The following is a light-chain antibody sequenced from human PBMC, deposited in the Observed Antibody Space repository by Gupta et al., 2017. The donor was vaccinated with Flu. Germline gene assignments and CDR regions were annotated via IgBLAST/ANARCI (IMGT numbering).Light chain of an antibody. CDR3: AAWDDSLSAWV. J-gene: IGLJ3*02. CDR2: RND. Sequence: QSVLTQPPAASGTPGQRVTISCSGSSHNLGGNYIYWYQQLPGTAPKLLISRNDQRPSGVPDRFSGSKSGTSVSLAISGLRSDDEADYYCAAWDDSLSAWVFGGGTKLTVL. CDR1: SHNLGGNY. V-gene: IGLV1-47*01.